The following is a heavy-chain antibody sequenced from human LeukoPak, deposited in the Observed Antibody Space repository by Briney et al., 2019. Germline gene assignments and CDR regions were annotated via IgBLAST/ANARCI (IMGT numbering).Heavy chain of an antibody. D-gene: IGHD6-13*01. CDR2: SYYSGST. J-gene: IGHJ5*02. CDR1: GDSISSSSYY. V-gene: IGHV4-39*01. CDR3: ARYSSSWYTTKWIDP. Sequence: PSQTLSLTCTVSGDSISSSSYYWGWIRQPPGKGLEWIGSSYYSGSTDYNPSLKSRVTISVDTSKNQFSLKLSSVTAADTAVYYCARYSSSWYTTKWIDPWGQGTLVTVSS.